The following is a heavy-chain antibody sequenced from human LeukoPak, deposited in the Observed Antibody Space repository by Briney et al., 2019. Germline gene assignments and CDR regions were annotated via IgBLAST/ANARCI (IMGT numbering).Heavy chain of an antibody. V-gene: IGHV3-23*01. CDR1: GFTFSSYA. Sequence: GGSLRLSCAASGFTFSSYAMSWVRQAPGKGLEWVSTISGSGGSTYYADSVKGRFTISRDNSKNTLYLQMNSLRAKDTAVYYCAKAPYSSGWYGVEAFDIWGQGTMVTVSS. D-gene: IGHD6-19*01. CDR3: AKAPYSSGWYGVEAFDI. CDR2: ISGSGGST. J-gene: IGHJ3*02.